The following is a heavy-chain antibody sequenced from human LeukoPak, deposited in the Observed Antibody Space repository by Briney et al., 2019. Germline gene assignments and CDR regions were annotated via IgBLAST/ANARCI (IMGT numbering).Heavy chain of an antibody. CDR3: ASRFRFMGET. CDR2: MNPNSGGT. Sequence: ASVKVSCKASGYTFTSYDINWVRQATGQGLEWMGWMNPNSGGTNYAQKFQGRVTMTRDTSISTAYMELSRLRSDDTAVYYCASRFRFMGETWGQGTLVTVSS. D-gene: IGHD3-16*01. V-gene: IGHV1-2*02. CDR1: GYTFTSYD. J-gene: IGHJ5*02.